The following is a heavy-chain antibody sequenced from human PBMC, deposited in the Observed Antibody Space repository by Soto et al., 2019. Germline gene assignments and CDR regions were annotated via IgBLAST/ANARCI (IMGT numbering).Heavy chain of an antibody. CDR3: AKGNGIAEAGIFDY. Sequence: PVGSLRLSCAASGFTFSSYAMILVRQAPGKGLEWVSAISGSGGSTYYADSVKGRFTISRDNSKNTLYLQMNSLRAEDTAVYYCAKGNGIAEAGIFDYWGQGTLVTVSS. V-gene: IGHV3-23*01. CDR1: GFTFSSYA. J-gene: IGHJ4*02. D-gene: IGHD6-13*01. CDR2: ISGSGGST.